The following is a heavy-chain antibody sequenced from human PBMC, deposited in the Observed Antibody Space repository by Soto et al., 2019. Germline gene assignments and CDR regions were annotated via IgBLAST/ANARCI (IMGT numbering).Heavy chain of an antibody. D-gene: IGHD1-26*01. Sequence: QVQLVQSGAEVKKSGASVKVSCKPSGYSFSDYFIQWVRQAPGQGLEWVAWINPKTAATNYAKKFQGRVSLTWDTSSTTAYMELTTLRPDDTAVYYCARIKWGLNYYNGMDVWGQGTTVIVSS. CDR1: GYSFSDYF. V-gene: IGHV1-2*02. J-gene: IGHJ6*02. CDR2: INPKTAAT. CDR3: ARIKWGLNYYNGMDV.